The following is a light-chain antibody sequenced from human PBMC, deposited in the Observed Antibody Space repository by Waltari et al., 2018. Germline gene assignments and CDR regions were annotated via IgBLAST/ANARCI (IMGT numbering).Light chain of an antibody. J-gene: IGKJ1*01. CDR2: KVS. CDR3: MQGTHWPLWT. V-gene: IGKV2-30*02. CDR1: QSLVHSDGNTY. Sequence: DVVMTQSPLSLPVTLGQPASISCRSSQSLVHSDGNTYLNWFQQRPGQSPRRLIYKVSNRDSGVPDRFSGSGSGTDLTLTISRVEAEDVGLYYCMQGTHWPLWTFGQGTKVEIK.